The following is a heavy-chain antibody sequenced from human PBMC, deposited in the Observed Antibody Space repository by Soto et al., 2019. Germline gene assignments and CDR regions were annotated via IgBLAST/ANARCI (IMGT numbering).Heavy chain of an antibody. D-gene: IGHD3-9*01. J-gene: IGHJ6*03. V-gene: IGHV4-34*01. CDR2: INHSGST. Sequence: QVQLQQWGAGLLKPSETLSLTCAVYGGSFSGYYWSWIRQPPGKGLEWIGEINHSGSTNYNPSLKRRVTISVDTSKNQFSLKLSSVTAADTAVYYCASLWYYDILTGYYYYYMDVWGKGTTVTVSS. CDR1: GGSFSGYY. CDR3: ASLWYYDILTGYYYYYMDV.